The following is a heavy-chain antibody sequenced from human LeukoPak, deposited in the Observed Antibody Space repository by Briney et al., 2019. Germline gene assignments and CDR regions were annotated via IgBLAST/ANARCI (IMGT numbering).Heavy chain of an antibody. V-gene: IGHV4-34*01. CDR3: ARRYDILTGYYLVNWFDP. J-gene: IGHJ5*02. CDR1: GGSFSGYY. D-gene: IGHD3-9*01. Sequence: PSETLSLTCAVYGGSFSGYYWGWIRQPPGKGLEWIGEINHSGSTNYNPSLKSRVTISVDTSKNQFSLKLSSVTAADTAVYYCARRYDILTGYYLVNWFDPWGQGTLVTVSS. CDR2: INHSGST.